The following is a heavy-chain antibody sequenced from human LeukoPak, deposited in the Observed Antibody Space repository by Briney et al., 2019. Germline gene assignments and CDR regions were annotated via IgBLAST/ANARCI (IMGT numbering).Heavy chain of an antibody. CDR1: GLPFRSFV. V-gene: IGHV3-30*04. CDR3: SKERPEEYYASGSYFDY. CDR2: ISYEDGSNK. Sequence: PGGSLRLSCAASGLPFRSFVMHWVRQAPGKGLEWVAAISYEDGSNKYYADSVKGRFTISRDNSKYTVYLEMNRLRVEDTAMYYCSKERPEEYYASGSYFDYWGQGTLVTVSS. D-gene: IGHD3-10*01. J-gene: IGHJ4*02.